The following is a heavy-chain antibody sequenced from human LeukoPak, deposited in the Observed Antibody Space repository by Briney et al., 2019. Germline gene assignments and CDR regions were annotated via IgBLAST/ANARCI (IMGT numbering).Heavy chain of an antibody. CDR3: ARERSSSWNQYNWFDP. CDR1: GGSISGYY. D-gene: IGHD6-13*01. CDR2: INHSGST. Sequence: SETLSLTCAVYGGSISGYYWSWIRQPPGKGLEWIGEINHSGSTNYNPSLKSRVTISVDTSKNQFSLKLSSVTAADTAVYYCARERSSSWNQYNWFDPWGQGTLVTVSS. J-gene: IGHJ5*02. V-gene: IGHV4-34*01.